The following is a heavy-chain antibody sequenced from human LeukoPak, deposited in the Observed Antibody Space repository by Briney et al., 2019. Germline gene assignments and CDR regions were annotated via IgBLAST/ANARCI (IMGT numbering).Heavy chain of an antibody. V-gene: IGHV3-21*01. J-gene: IGHJ4*02. CDR1: GFTSSNAW. CDR3: ARGISAVRGVLYVGFGY. Sequence: PGGSLRLSCAASGFTSSNAWMSWGRQAPGKGLEWVSSISSSSSYIYYADSVKGRFTISRDNAKNSLYLQMNSLRAEDTAVYYCARGISAVRGVLYVGFGYWGQGTLVTVSS. D-gene: IGHD3-10*01. CDR2: ISSSSSYI.